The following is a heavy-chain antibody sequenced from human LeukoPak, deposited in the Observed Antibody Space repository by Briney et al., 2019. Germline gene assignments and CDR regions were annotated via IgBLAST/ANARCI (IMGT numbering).Heavy chain of an antibody. V-gene: IGHV1-2*02. Sequence: GASVKVSCKASGYTFTGYYMHWVRQAPGQGLERMGWINPNSGGTNYAQKFQGRVTMTRETSISTAYMELSRLRSDDTAVYYCARDSGCSGGSCYTYFDYWGQGTLVTVSS. D-gene: IGHD2-15*01. CDR2: INPNSGGT. J-gene: IGHJ4*02. CDR3: ARDSGCSGGSCYTYFDY. CDR1: GYTFTGYY.